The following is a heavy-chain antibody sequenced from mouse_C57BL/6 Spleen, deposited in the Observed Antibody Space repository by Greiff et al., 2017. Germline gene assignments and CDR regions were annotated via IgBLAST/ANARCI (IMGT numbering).Heavy chain of an antibody. Sequence: VQLQQSGPELVKPGASVKISCKASGYSFTGYYMNWVKQSPEKSLEWIGEINPSTGGTTYNQKFKAKATLTVDKSSSTAYMQLKSLTSEDSAVYYCARYDYDEGAWFAYWGQGALGTVSA. D-gene: IGHD2-4*01. V-gene: IGHV1-42*01. CDR2: INPSTGGT. J-gene: IGHJ3*01. CDR3: ARYDYDEGAWFAY. CDR1: GYSFTGYY.